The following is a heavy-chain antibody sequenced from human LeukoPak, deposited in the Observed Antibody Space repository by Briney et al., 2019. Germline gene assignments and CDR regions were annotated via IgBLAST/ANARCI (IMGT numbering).Heavy chain of an antibody. Sequence: KSGGSLRLSCAASGFIFSDYYMSWIRQAPGKGLEWIGSIYYSGSTYYNPSLKSRVTISVDTSKNQFSLKLSSVTAADTAVYYCARDTYYYDSSGYYLFDYWGQGTLVTVSS. CDR3: ARDTYYYDSSGYYLFDY. CDR1: GFIFSDYY. V-gene: IGHV4-38-2*02. D-gene: IGHD3-22*01. CDR2: IYYSGST. J-gene: IGHJ4*02.